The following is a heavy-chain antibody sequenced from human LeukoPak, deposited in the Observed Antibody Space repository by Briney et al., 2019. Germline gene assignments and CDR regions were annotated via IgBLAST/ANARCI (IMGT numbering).Heavy chain of an antibody. Sequence: GGSLRLSCAVSEFTFSSYAMSWVRQAPGKGLEWVSAISGSGGSTYYADSVKGRFTISRDNSKNTLYLQMNSLRVEDTAVYYCAKNYYGSGSPTYYYYYYYMDVWGKGTTVTISS. V-gene: IGHV3-23*01. CDR2: ISGSGGST. CDR1: EFTFSSYA. D-gene: IGHD3-10*01. CDR3: AKNYYGSGSPTYYYYYYYMDV. J-gene: IGHJ6*03.